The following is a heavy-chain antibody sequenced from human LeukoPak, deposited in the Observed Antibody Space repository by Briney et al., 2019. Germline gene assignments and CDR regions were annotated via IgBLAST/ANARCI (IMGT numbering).Heavy chain of an antibody. CDR3: AREGIAARRGAFDI. CDR1: GYTFTSYA. Sequence: ASVKVSCKASGYTFTSYAMNWVRQAPGQGLEWMGRINTNTGNPTYAQGFTGRFVFSLDTSVSTAYLQISSLKAEDTAVYYCAREGIAARRGAFDIWGQGTMVTVSS. CDR2: INTNTGNP. D-gene: IGHD6-6*01. J-gene: IGHJ3*02. V-gene: IGHV7-4-1*02.